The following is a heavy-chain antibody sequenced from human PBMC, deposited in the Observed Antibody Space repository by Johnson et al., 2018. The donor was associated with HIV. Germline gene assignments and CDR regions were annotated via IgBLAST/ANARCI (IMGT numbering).Heavy chain of an antibody. V-gene: IGHV3-30*02. CDR1: GFTFSNYA. CDR3: AKRVSGWNFGVDAFDI. J-gene: IGHJ3*02. CDR2: IRYDGSTQ. D-gene: IGHD6-19*01. Sequence: QMLLVESGGGVVQPGGSLRLSCATSGFTFSNYAMHWVRQAPGKGLEWVAYIRYDGSTQSYADSVKGRFSISRDNSKNTLYMEINSLRAEDTAVFYCAKRVSGWNFGVDAFDIWGRGTMVTVSS.